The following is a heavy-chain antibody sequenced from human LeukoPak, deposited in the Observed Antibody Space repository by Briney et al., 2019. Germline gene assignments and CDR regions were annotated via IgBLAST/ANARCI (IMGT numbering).Heavy chain of an antibody. V-gene: IGHV3-33*06. CDR1: GFSFSTYG. J-gene: IGHJ4*02. CDR3: AKDLKPYYYDSSGYYYEYYFDY. D-gene: IGHD3-22*01. CDR2: TWYDGSNK. Sequence: SGGSLRLSCAASGFSFSTYGMHWVRQAPGKGLEWVAVTWYDGSNKYYADSVKGRFTISRDNSKNTLYLQMNSLRAEDTALYYCAKDLKPYYYDSSGYYYEYYFDYWGQGTLVTVSS.